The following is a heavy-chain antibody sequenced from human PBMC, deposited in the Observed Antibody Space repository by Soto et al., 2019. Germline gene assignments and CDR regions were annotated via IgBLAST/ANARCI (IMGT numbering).Heavy chain of an antibody. CDR3: ATDGYDYASGQFDC. J-gene: IGHJ4*02. CDR2: INSDGSRA. Sequence: EVQLVESGGGLVQPGGSLRLSCAASGFSFSSNWMHWVRQDPGKDLVWVSRINSDGSRAAYADSVKGRFTISRDNAKKSLFMEMNSLRAEDTAVYYCATDGYDYASGQFDCCGPGTLVTLSS. V-gene: IGHV3-74*01. CDR1: GFSFSSNW. D-gene: IGHD5-12*01.